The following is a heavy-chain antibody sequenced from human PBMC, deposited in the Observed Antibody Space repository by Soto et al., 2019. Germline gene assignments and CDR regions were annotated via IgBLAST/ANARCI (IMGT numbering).Heavy chain of an antibody. CDR2: ISPYNGNT. CDR1: GYTFTIYG. CDR3: ARAVDYYDSSGYYTHEYFQH. D-gene: IGHD3-22*01. Sequence: VKVSCKASGYTFTIYGISWVRQAPGQGLEWMGWISPYNGNTNYAQKLQGRVTMTTDTSTSTAYMELRSLRSDDTAFYYCARAVDYYDSSGYYTHEYFQHWGQGTLVTVSS. J-gene: IGHJ1*01. V-gene: IGHV1-18*01.